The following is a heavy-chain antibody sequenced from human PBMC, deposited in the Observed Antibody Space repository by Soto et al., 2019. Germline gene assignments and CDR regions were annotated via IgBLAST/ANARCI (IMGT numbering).Heavy chain of an antibody. CDR3: AHKGGYYCSDPRDPFFDY. CDR2: IYWNDDK. V-gene: IGHV2-5*01. J-gene: IGHJ4*02. Sequence: QITLKESGPTLVKPTQTLTLTCTFSGFSLSTSGVGVGWIRQPPGKALEWLALIYWNDDKRYSPSLKSRLTITKDTSKNQVVLTMTNMDPVDTATYYCAHKGGYYCSDPRDPFFDYWGQGTLVTVSS. CDR1: GFSLSTSGVG. D-gene: IGHD3-10*01.